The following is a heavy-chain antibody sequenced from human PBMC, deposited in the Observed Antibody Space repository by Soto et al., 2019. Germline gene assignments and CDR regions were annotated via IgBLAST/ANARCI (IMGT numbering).Heavy chain of an antibody. J-gene: IGHJ5*02. D-gene: IGHD1-1*01. CDR1: GYTFTDFY. Sequence: QEQLVQSGTEVKKPGASVTVSCKSSGYTFTDFYLHWLRQAPGQGLEWVGWINPKTGDTKSPQKFQGRVTMSRDTSVSTAYIDPTSLPSDDTAMYYCATGTNGTTGWYHPWGQGTRVTVSS. V-gene: IGHV1-2*02. CDR3: ATGTNGTTGWYHP. CDR2: INPKTGDT.